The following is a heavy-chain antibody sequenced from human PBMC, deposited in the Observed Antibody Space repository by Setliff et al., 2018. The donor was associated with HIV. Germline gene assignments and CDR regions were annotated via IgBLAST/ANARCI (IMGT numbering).Heavy chain of an antibody. J-gene: IGHJ4*02. D-gene: IGHD2-21*02. CDR1: GGSMSSYC. V-gene: IGHV4-4*07. CDR3: ARGRDGYSLGNFDF. CDR2: IYSTGTT. Sequence: PSETLSLPCSVSGGSMSSYCWTWIRQSAGKGLEWIGHIYSTGTTNYNSSLKSRLTMSIDTSKNQFSLGLRSLTAADTAVYYCARGRDGYSLGNFDFWGQGTLVTVSS.